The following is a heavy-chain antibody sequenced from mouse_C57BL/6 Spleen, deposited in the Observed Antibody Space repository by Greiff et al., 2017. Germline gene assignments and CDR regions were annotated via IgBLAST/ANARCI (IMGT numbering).Heavy chain of an antibody. CDR1: GYTFTDYY. J-gene: IGHJ3*01. D-gene: IGHD1-1*01. CDR2: IYPGSGNT. CDR3: ARDYGSGQAWFAY. Sequence: QVQLQQSGAELVRPGASVKLSCKASGYTFTDYYINWVKQRPGQGLEWIARIYPGSGNTYYNEKFKGKATLTAEKSSSTAYMQLSSLTSEDSAVYFCARDYGSGQAWFAYWGQGTLVTVSA. V-gene: IGHV1-76*01.